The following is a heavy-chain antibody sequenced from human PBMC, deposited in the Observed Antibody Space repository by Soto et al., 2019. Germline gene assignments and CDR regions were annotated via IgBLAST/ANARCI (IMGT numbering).Heavy chain of an antibody. CDR1: GFTFSSYA. J-gene: IGHJ6*03. CDR3: AKRYCTSTSFLSRDFYHYSVV. D-gene: IGHD2-8*01. Sequence: PGGSLRLSCAASGFTFSSYAMSWVRQAPGKGLEWVSGISGSGGSTHYADFVKGRFTISRDNSKNAVFLQMNSLRDEDTAVYYCAKRYCTSTSFLSRDFYHYSVVWGKRTMVTVFS. CDR2: ISGSGGST. V-gene: IGHV3-23*01.